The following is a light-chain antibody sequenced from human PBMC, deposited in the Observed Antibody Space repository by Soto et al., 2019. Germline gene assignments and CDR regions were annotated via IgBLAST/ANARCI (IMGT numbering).Light chain of an antibody. J-gene: IGLJ1*01. CDR2: DVS. CDR3: RSHTSSSAPYV. CDR1: SSDVGGYNY. V-gene: IGLV2-14*01. Sequence: QSALTQPASVSGSPGQSITISCTGTSSDVGGYNYVAWYQQHPGKAPKLIIYDVSNRPSGVSNRFAGSESGNTASLTICGLRADDEADCHCRSHTSSSAPYVFGTGAKLTVL.